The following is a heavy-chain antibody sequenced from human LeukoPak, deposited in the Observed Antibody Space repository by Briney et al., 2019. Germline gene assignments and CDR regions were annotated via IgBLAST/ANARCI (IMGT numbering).Heavy chain of an antibody. Sequence: PGRSLRLSCAASRFTFNTHAMHWVRQAPGRGLEWVAVISSDGSNQYYADSMKGRFTISRDNSKNTLYLQMNSLRAEDTAVYYCAREQWLVPNWIDPWGQGTLVTVSS. V-gene: IGHV3-30*04. CDR2: ISSDGSNQ. J-gene: IGHJ5*02. CDR3: AREQWLVPNWIDP. D-gene: IGHD6-19*01. CDR1: RFTFNTHA.